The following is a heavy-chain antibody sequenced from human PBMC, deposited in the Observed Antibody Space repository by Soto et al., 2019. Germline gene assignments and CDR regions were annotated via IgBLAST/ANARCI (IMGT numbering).Heavy chain of an antibody. Sequence: EVQLVQSGAEVKKPGESLRISCQGSGYSFTSSWISWVRQMPGEGLEWMGRIDPSDSYINYSPSFQGRVTISADKSISTAYLQWSSLKASDTAMYYCARRGSSSSFFYDSGGQGTLVTVSS. CDR2: IDPSDSYI. V-gene: IGHV5-10-1*03. CDR1: GYSFTSSW. J-gene: IGHJ4*02. D-gene: IGHD6-6*01. CDR3: ARRGSSSSFFYDS.